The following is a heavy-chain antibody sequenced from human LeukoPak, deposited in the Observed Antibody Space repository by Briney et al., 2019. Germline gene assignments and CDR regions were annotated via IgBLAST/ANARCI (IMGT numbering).Heavy chain of an antibody. CDR3: ARKYYDILKGIYYYYMDV. J-gene: IGHJ6*03. CDR2: INPNSGGT. V-gene: IGHV1-2*02. D-gene: IGHD3-9*01. Sequence: ASVKVSCKASGYTFTGYYMHWVRQAPGQGLEWMGWINPNSGGTNYAQKFQGRVTMTRDTSISTAYMELSRLRSDDTAVYYCARKYYDILKGIYYYYMDVWGKGTTVTVSS. CDR1: GYTFTGYY.